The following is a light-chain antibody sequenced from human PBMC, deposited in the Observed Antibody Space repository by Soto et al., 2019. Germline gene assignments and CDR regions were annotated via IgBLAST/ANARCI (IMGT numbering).Light chain of an antibody. CDR2: DAY. CDR3: QQHHSSPSIT. Sequence: EVVLTPSPGTLSLSPGERVPLSGRARQTVTNDYLAWYQKKDGQAPRLLIYDAYTRATGVPDRFSGSGSGPEYTLTISRLQPEDFAVYYCQQHHSSPSITGGQGPQREIK. V-gene: IGKV3-20*01. J-gene: IGKJ5*01. CDR1: QTVTNDY.